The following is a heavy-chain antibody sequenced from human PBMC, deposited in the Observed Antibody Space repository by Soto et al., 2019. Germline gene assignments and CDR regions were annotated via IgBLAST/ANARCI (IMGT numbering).Heavy chain of an antibody. CDR1: GGSFSGYQ. V-gene: IGHV4-34*01. CDR2: INDSGNI. J-gene: IGHJ6*03. D-gene: IGHD3-10*01. CDR3: ARGLILWFGELSRRGGYYYYMDV. Sequence: ETLSLTCAVYGGSFSGYQWTWIRQTPGKGLEWIGEINDSGNINYNPSLKSRVTILVDTAKKQISLKLSSVTAADTAVYYCARGLILWFGELSRRGGYYYYMDVWGKGTTVTVSS.